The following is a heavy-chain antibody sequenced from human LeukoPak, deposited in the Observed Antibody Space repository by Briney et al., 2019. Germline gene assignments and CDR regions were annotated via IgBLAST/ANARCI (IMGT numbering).Heavy chain of an antibody. D-gene: IGHD6-19*01. CDR3: ARGPVYSSGWYRWFDP. J-gene: IGHJ5*02. CDR1: GGTFSSYA. Sequence: SVTVSCKASGGTFSSYAISWVRQAPGQGLEWMGGIIPIFGTANYAQKFQGRVTITADESTSTAYMELSSLRSEDTAVYYCARGPVYSSGWYRWFDPWGQGTLVTVSS. CDR2: IIPIFGTA. V-gene: IGHV1-69*13.